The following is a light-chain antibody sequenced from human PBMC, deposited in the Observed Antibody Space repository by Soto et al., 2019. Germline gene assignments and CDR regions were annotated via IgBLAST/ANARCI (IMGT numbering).Light chain of an antibody. J-gene: IGKJ1*01. Sequence: EIVMTQSPLSLPVTPGEPATISCRSRQGLLHSDGYNCLDWYLQKPGQSPQLLMYLGSNRAPGVPDRFRGSGSGTDFTLTISRVEAEDAGVYYCMQALQTPPTFGQGTRVEI. CDR3: MQALQTPPT. CDR2: LGS. CDR1: QGLLHSDGYNC. V-gene: IGKV2-28*01.